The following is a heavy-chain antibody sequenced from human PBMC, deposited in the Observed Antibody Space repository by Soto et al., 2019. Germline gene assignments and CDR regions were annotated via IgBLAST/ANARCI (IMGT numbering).Heavy chain of an antibody. CDR2: ISSGGNKK. D-gene: IGHD3-22*01. J-gene: IGHJ4*02. CDR3: AQEDFDDGRGHFGY. Sequence: QVHLVESGGGVVQPGGSLRLSCAASGFTLSASVMHWVRQVPGKGLEWMAMISSGGNKKFYADSVKGRFTISTDISETTLYLQLNSLRTENTAVYYCAQEDFDDGRGHFGYWGQGTLVSVSS. CDR1: GFTLSASV. V-gene: IGHV3-30*18.